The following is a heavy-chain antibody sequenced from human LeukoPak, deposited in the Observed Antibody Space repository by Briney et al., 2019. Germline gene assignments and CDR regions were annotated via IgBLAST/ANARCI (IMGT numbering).Heavy chain of an antibody. Sequence: GGSLRLSCVVSGFTFDDYAMHWVRQAPGKGLEWVSGISWNSGSIGYADSVKGRFTISRDNAKNSLYLQMNSLRAEDTALYYCAKDVLGDEGAFDIWGQGTMVTVSS. V-gene: IGHV3-9*01. CDR3: AKDVLGDEGAFDI. D-gene: IGHD3-16*01. J-gene: IGHJ3*02. CDR1: GFTFDDYA. CDR2: ISWNSGSI.